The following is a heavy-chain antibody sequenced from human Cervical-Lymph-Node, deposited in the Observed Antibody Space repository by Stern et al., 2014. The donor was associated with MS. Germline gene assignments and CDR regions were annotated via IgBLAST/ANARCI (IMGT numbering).Heavy chain of an antibody. J-gene: IGHJ4*02. CDR1: GGTFSSYT. CDR3: ARGGGSSGWYLNLDY. CDR2: IIPIFGTA. D-gene: IGHD6-19*01. Sequence: QVQLVQSGAEVKKPGSSVKVSCKASGGTFSSYTINWLRQAPGQGLEWMGGIIPIFGTANYAQKFQGRVTITADESTSTAYMELSSLRSEDTAVYYCARGGGSSGWYLNLDYWGQGTLVTVSS. V-gene: IGHV1-69*01.